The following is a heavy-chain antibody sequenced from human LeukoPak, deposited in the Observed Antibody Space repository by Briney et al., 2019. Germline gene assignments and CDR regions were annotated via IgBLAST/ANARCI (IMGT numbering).Heavy chain of an antibody. Sequence: ASVKVSCKASGYTFTSYYMHWVRQAPGQGLEWMGIINPSGGSTSYAQKFQGRVTMTRDTSTSTVYMELSSLRSEDTAVYYCARSGGSGSYYILFDYWGQGTLVTVSS. D-gene: IGHD3-10*01. J-gene: IGHJ4*02. V-gene: IGHV1-46*01. CDR2: INPSGGST. CDR1: GYTFTSYY. CDR3: ARSGGSGSYYILFDY.